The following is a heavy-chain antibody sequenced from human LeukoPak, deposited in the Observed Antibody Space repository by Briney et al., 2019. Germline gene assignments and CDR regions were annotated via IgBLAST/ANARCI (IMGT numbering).Heavy chain of an antibody. J-gene: IGHJ6*02. Sequence: NPSETLSLACTVSGASIRNYFWSWIRQPPGKGREWIGYIYYTGSTNSKPSLKSRVTISLDMSKNQFSLKLSSVTAADTAVYYCARHVEGYGDDYYYGMDVWGQGTTVTVSS. CDR2: IYYTGST. D-gene: IGHD4-17*01. CDR3: ARHVEGYGDDYYYGMDV. V-gene: IGHV4-59*08. CDR1: GASIRNYF.